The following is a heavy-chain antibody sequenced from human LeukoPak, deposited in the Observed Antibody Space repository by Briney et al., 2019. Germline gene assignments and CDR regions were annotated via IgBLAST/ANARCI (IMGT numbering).Heavy chain of an antibody. CDR2: IIPILGIA. D-gene: IGHD3-22*01. CDR1: GGTFSSYA. V-gene: IGHV1-69*04. J-gene: IGHJ4*02. CDR3: ARENMIVVALPDY. Sequence: SVKVSCKASGGTFSSYAISWVRQAPGQGLEWMGRIIPILGIANYAQKFQGRVTITADKSTSTAYMELSSLRSEDTAVYYCARENMIVVALPDYWGQGTLVTVSS.